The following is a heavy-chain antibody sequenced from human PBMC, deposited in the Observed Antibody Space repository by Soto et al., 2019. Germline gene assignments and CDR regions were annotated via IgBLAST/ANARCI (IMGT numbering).Heavy chain of an antibody. CDR3: AKQVTASSGYLVAEYFQH. CDR2: ISYDGSNK. J-gene: IGHJ1*01. CDR1: GFTFSSYG. V-gene: IGHV3-30*18. Sequence: QVQLVESGGGVVQPGRSLRLSCAASGFTFSSYGMHWVRQAPGKGLEWVAVISYDGSNKYYADSVKGRFTISRDNSKNTLYLQMNSLRAEDTAVYYCAKQVTASSGYLVAEYFQHWGQGTLVTVSS. D-gene: IGHD3-22*01.